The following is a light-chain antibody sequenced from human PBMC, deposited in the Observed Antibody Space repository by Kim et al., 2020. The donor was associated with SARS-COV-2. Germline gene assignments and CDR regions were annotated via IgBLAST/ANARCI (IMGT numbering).Light chain of an antibody. V-gene: IGKV1-33*01. CDR2: DAS. J-gene: IGKJ4*01. CDR1: QDIKTY. CDR3: QQYDNLPLS. Sequence: DIQMTQSPSSLSASVGDRVTITCQASQDIKTYLNWYQQKPGKAPKLLIYDASNLDVGVPSRFSGSGSGTDFTFTINSLQPEDIATFYCQQYDNLPLSFGGGTKVDIK.